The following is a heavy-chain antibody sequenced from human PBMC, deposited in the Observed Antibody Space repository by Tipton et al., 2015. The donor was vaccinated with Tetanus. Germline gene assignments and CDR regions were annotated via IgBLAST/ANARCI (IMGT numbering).Heavy chain of an antibody. D-gene: IGHD6-19*01. CDR3: ARDGPESSAYYFDS. V-gene: IGHV3-15*07. Sequence: AASGVTYNMAWMNWVRQAPGKGLEWVGRIKSHADGGTIDFAAPVKGRFTMSRDNARNTLYLKMNSLTAEDTAVYYCARDGPESSAYYFDSWGQGMLVTVSS. CDR2: IKSHADGGTI. J-gene: IGHJ4*02. CDR1: GVTYNMAW.